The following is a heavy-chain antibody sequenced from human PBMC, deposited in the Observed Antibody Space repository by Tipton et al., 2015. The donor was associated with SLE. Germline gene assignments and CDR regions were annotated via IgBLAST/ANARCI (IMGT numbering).Heavy chain of an antibody. CDR2: IYHSGST. CDR3: AYIVVLIASQKHFHH. J-gene: IGHJ1*01. D-gene: IGHD2-21*01. V-gene: IGHV4-4*02. CDR1: GGSISSSNW. Sequence: GLVKPSGTLSLTCAVSGGSISSSNWWSWVRQPPGKGLEWIGEIYHSGSTNYNPSLKSRVTISVDKSKNQFSLMLSSVTAADTAVYYCAYIVVLIASQKHFHHWGQGTLVTVSS.